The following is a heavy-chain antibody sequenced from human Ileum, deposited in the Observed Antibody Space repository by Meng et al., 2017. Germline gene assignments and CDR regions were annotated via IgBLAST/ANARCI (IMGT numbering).Heavy chain of an antibody. D-gene: IGHD2-21*02. CDR3: ATVRADCAGDCYASVIGFDI. CDR2: MSSDGTNK. Sequence: GGSLRLSCEASGFTFSSYAMHWVRQAPGKGLEWVAVMSSDGTNKYYADSVKGRFTISRDNSKNTLYLQMNSLRAEDTAVYYCATVRADCAGDCYASVIGFDIWGQGTMVTVSS. V-gene: IGHV3-30*01. CDR1: GFTFSSYA. J-gene: IGHJ3*02.